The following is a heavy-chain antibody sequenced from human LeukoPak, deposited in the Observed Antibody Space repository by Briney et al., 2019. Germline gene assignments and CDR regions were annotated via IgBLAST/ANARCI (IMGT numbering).Heavy chain of an antibody. CDR1: GGSISSGGYS. Sequence: PSETLSLTCAVSGGSISSGGYSWSWIRQPPGKGLEWIGYIYHSGSTYYNPSLKSRVTISVDRSKNQFSLKLSSVTAADTAVYYCARGIMATNLDYWGQGTLVTVSS. D-gene: IGHD3-16*01. CDR3: ARGIMATNLDY. J-gene: IGHJ4*02. V-gene: IGHV4-30-2*01. CDR2: IYHSGST.